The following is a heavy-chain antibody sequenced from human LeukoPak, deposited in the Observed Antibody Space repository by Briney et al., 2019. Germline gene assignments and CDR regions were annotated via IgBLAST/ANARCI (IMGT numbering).Heavy chain of an antibody. CDR2: IYTSWST. D-gene: IGHD6-19*01. CDR3: ARATGSSGWYSFGFNY. V-gene: IGHV4-4*07. J-gene: IGHJ4*02. CDR1: GGSISSYY. Sequence: PSETLSLTCTVSGGSISSYYWSWIRQPAGKGLEWIGRIYTSWSTNYNPSLKSRVTISVDTSKNQFSLKLSSVTAADTAVYYCARATGSSGWYSFGFNYWGQGTLVTVSS.